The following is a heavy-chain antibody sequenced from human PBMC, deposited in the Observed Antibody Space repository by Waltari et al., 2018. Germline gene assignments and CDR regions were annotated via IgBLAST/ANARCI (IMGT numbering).Heavy chain of an antibody. Sequence: HLLEPGGVVVRPGGSRTLSFAAPDYTLVDYALNGCCQAPGKGLEWVSLISWDGGSTYYADYVKGRFNISRDNSKNSLYLQMNSLRAEDTALYYCAKDRVGAYDAFDIWGQGTMVTVSS. CDR2: ISWDGGST. J-gene: IGHJ3*02. CDR1: DYTLVDYA. D-gene: IGHD1-26*01. V-gene: IGHV3-43D*03. CDR3: AKDRVGAYDAFDI.